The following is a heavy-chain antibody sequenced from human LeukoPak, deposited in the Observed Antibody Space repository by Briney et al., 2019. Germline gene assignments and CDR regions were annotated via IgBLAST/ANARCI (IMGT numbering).Heavy chain of an antibody. CDR3: AKSTYYYDTFVNAFDF. Sequence: SETLSLTCTVSGGSVSSSHHWGWIRQPPGKGLEWIGSIYYGGSTYYNASLRSRVTTSVDTSKNQFSLKLSSVTAADTAVYYCAKSTYYYDTFVNAFDFWGQGTVVTVSS. CDR1: GGSVSSSHH. J-gene: IGHJ3*01. V-gene: IGHV4-39*07. CDR2: IYYGGST. D-gene: IGHD3-22*01.